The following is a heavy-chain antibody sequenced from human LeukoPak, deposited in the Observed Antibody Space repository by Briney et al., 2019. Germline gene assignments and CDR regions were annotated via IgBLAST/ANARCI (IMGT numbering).Heavy chain of an antibody. CDR3: VRGPGGYFDY. CDR2: IYYSGST. J-gene: IGHJ4*02. V-gene: IGHV4-30-4*01. CDR1: GGSISSGDYY. Sequence: SETLSLTCTVSGGSISSGDYYWRWSRQPPGKGLEWIGYIYYSGSTYCNPSLKSRITISVDTSKNQFSLKLSSVTAADTAVYYCVRGPGGYFDYWGQGTLVTVSS. D-gene: IGHD3-10*01.